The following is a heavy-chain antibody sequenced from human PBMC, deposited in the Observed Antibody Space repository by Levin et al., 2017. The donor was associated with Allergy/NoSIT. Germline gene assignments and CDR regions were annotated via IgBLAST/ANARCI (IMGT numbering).Heavy chain of an antibody. J-gene: IGHJ5*02. CDR2: ISYDGSDK. CDR1: TFTFSNYA. Sequence: GESLKISCAASTFTFSNYAMHWVRQAPGKGLEWVAVISYDGSDKYYADSVKGRFTISRDNSKNTLYLQMNSLRADDTAVYYCARDMYYDILTGPNGFDPWGQGTLVTVSS. V-gene: IGHV3-30-3*01. D-gene: IGHD3-9*01. CDR3: ARDMYYDILTGPNGFDP.